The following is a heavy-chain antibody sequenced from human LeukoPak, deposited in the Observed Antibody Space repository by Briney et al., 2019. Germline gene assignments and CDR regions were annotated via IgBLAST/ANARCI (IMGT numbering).Heavy chain of an antibody. Sequence: HTGGSLRLSCAASGFTFSSYSMNWVRQAPGKGLEWVAVISYDGSDKYYADSVKGRFTISRDNSKNTLYLQMNSLRAEDTAVYYCARDRNRYDYLAFDYWGQGTLVTVSS. CDR1: GFTFSSYS. CDR2: ISYDGSDK. CDR3: ARDRNRYDYLAFDY. V-gene: IGHV3-30*03. D-gene: IGHD3-22*01. J-gene: IGHJ4*02.